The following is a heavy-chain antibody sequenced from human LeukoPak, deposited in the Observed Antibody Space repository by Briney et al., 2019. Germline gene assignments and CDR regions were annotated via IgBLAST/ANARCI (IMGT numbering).Heavy chain of an antibody. J-gene: IGHJ3*02. CDR1: GFLVSSNY. CDR2: IDSGGTT. Sequence: GGSLRLSCAASGFLVSSNYMSWVRQAPGKGLEWVSFIDSGGTTYYAESVKGRFTISRDNSENTLYPQMSSLRAEDTALYYCARRERLGYSHGRGTLDIWGQGTMVTVSS. D-gene: IGHD5-18*01. CDR3: ARRERLGYSHGRGTLDI. V-gene: IGHV3-66*01.